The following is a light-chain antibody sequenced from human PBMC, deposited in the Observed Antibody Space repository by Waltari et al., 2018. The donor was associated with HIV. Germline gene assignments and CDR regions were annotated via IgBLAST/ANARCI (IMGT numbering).Light chain of an antibody. V-gene: IGKV3-20*01. Sequence: EIVLTQSPGTLSLSPGERATLSCRASQTIGSSYLAWYQQKPGQAPRLLIFGASTSATGIPDRFSGSGAGTDFTLTISGLEPEDFAVYYCQHFGSSRTFGQGTKVEIK. CDR2: GAS. CDR1: QTIGSSY. CDR3: QHFGSSRT. J-gene: IGKJ1*01.